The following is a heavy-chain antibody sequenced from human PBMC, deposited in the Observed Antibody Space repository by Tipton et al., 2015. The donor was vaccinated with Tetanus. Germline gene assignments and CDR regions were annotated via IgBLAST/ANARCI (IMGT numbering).Heavy chain of an antibody. Sequence: LRLSCTVSGGSVRSGDYSWNWIRQPPGKGLEWLAYVSYSGRTNSNYSLKSRITISQDTSKNQFSLRLTSVTAADTAVYYCARANNECPKKGPFDSWGQGSLVIVSS. J-gene: IGHJ4*02. V-gene: IGHV4-61*08. CDR1: GGSVRSGDYS. D-gene: IGHD1-1*01. CDR2: VSYSGRT. CDR3: ARANNECPKKGPFDS.